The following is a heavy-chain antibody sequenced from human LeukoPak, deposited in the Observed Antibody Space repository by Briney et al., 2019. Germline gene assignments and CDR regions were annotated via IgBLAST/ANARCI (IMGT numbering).Heavy chain of an antibody. Sequence: ASVKVSCKASGGTFSSCAISWVRQAPGQGLEWMGWISGRNGNTNYAQKVQGRVTMTTDTSTSTAYVELRSLRFDDTAVYYCAKGGSNSPATLAFEIWGQGTTVTVSS. D-gene: IGHD3-16*01. CDR3: AKGGSNSPATLAFEI. CDR1: GGTFSSCA. CDR2: ISGRNGNT. V-gene: IGHV1-18*01. J-gene: IGHJ3*02.